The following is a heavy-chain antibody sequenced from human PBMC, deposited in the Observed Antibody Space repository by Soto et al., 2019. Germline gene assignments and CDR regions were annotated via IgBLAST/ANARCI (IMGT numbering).Heavy chain of an antibody. CDR3: ATYDYDDSPGFDY. V-gene: IGHV4-31*03. CDR1: GGSISSGGYY. J-gene: IGHJ4*02. Sequence: SETLSLTCTVSGGSISSGGYYWSWIRQHPGKSMECIGYIYYSGSTYYNPSLKSRVTISVDTSKNQFSLKLNSVTAADTAVYYCATYDYDDSPGFDYWGQETLVTVSS. D-gene: IGHD3-22*01. CDR2: IYYSGST.